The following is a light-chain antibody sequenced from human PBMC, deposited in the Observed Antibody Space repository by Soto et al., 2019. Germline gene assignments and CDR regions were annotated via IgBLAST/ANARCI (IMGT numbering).Light chain of an antibody. V-gene: IGKV3-20*01. CDR2: GAS. J-gene: IGKJ1*01. Sequence: EIVLTQSPGTLSLSPGERATLSCRASQSVSSSNLAWYQQKPGQAPRLLIYGASSRATGTPDRFSGSGSGTDFTLTISRLESEDFAVYYCQQYGSTPRTFGQGTKVEIK. CDR1: QSVSSSN. CDR3: QQYGSTPRT.